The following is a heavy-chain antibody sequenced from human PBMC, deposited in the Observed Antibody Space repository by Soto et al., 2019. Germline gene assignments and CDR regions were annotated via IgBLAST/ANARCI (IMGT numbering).Heavy chain of an antibody. CDR2: ISNTAITD. J-gene: IGHJ3*02. CDR3: ARDGWYSSGWSTDAFDI. Sequence: GGSLRLSCVASGFSFSDYSMTWMRQAPGGGLDFVAFISNTAITDYYADSVKGRFTISRDNARNSVYLQMDSLRAEDTAVYYCARDGWYSSGWSTDAFDIWGQGTMVTVSS. CDR1: GFSFSDYS. D-gene: IGHD6-19*01. V-gene: IGHV3-11*04.